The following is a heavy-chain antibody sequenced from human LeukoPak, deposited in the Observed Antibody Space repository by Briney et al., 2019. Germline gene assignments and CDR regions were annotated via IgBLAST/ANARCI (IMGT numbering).Heavy chain of an antibody. J-gene: IGHJ6*02. CDR1: GFTLSNHW. V-gene: IGHV3-7*01. CDR2: INPSGSET. CDR3: ARGHYGLDV. Sequence: RPGGSLRLSCAASGFTLSNHWLTWVRQAPGKRPQWVAHINPSGSETAFLDSVRGRFTISRDSSKNSLYLQVNTLRVEDTAVYHCARGHYGLDVWGQGTTVTVSS.